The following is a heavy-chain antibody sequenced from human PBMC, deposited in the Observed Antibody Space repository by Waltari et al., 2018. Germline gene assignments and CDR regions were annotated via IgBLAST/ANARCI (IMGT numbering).Heavy chain of an antibody. Sequence: EVQLVESGGGLVQPGGSLRLSCAASGFTFSVYWMHWVGHAPGKGLVWVSRINSDGSSTSYADSVKGRFTISRDNAKNTLYLQMNSLRAEDTAVYYCARVISSSWYPAFDIWGQGTMVTVSS. CDR2: INSDGSST. J-gene: IGHJ3*02. CDR1: GFTFSVYW. D-gene: IGHD6-13*01. CDR3: ARVISSSWYPAFDI. V-gene: IGHV3-74*01.